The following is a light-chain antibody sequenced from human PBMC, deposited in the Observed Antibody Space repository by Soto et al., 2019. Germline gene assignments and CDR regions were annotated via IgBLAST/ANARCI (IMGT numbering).Light chain of an antibody. J-gene: IGKJ1*01. V-gene: IGKV1-5*03. Sequence: DIQMTQSPSTLSGSVGDRFTITCRASKTISSWLAWYQQKPGKAPKLLIYKASTLKSGVPSRFSGSGSGTEFTLTISSLQPDDFATYYCQHYNSYSEAFGQGTKVELK. CDR2: KAS. CDR3: QHYNSYSEA. CDR1: KTISSW.